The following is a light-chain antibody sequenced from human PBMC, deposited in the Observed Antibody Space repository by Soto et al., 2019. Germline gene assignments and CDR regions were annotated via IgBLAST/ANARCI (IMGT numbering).Light chain of an antibody. V-gene: IGKV1-5*01. CDR1: QSISSW. J-gene: IGKJ1*01. Sequence: DIQMTQSPSTLSASVGERVNIPCRASQSISSWLAWYQQKPGKAPKLLIYDASSLESGVPSRFSGTGSGTEFTLTISSLQPDDFATHHCQQYNTLTFGQGTKVDIK. CDR2: DAS. CDR3: QQYNTLT.